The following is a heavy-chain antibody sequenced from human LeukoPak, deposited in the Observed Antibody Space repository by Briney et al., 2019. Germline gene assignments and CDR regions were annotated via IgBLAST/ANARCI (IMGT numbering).Heavy chain of an antibody. CDR3: ARDRMGYSYGPLNYYFDY. CDR1: GYTFTTYD. D-gene: IGHD5-18*01. Sequence: GASVKVSCKASGYTFTTYDINWVRQATGQGLEWMGWMNPNSGNTGYAQKFQGRVTMTRDTSISTAYMELSRLRSDDTAVYYCARDRMGYSYGPLNYYFDYWGQGTLVTVSS. J-gene: IGHJ4*02. CDR2: MNPNSGNT. V-gene: IGHV1-8*01.